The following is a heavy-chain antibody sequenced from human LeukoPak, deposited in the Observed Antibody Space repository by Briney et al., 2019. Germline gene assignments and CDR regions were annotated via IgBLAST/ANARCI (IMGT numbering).Heavy chain of an antibody. CDR1: GYSISSGYY. CDR3: ASSYSSSWYWFDP. J-gene: IGHJ5*02. D-gene: IGHD6-13*01. CDR2: IYHSGST. Sequence: SQTLSLTCAVSGYSISSGYYWGWIRQPPGKGQEWIGSIYHSGSTYYNPSLKSRVTISVDTSKNQFSLKLSSVTAADTAVYYCASSYSSSWYWFDPWGQGTLVTVSS. V-gene: IGHV4-38-2*01.